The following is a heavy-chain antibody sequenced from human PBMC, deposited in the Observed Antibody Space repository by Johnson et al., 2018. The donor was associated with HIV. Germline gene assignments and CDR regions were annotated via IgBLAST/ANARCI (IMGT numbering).Heavy chain of an antibody. Sequence: VQLVESGGGLIQPGGSLRLSCAASGFIVSNSWMTWVRQAPGKGLEWVSAIYRGGTTYYADSVRGRFTISRDSSENTLYLDMNNLRIEDTAVYYCAKDQGFVYGGNSDAFDIWGQGTMVTVSS. J-gene: IGHJ3*02. CDR3: AKDQGFVYGGNSDAFDI. V-gene: IGHV3-53*01. CDR2: IYRGGTT. D-gene: IGHD4-23*01. CDR1: GFIVSNSW.